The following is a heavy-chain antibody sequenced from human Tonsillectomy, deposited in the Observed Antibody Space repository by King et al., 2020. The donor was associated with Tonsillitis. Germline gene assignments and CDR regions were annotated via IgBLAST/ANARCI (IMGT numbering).Heavy chain of an antibody. CDR1: GFAFIDCG. V-gene: IGHV3-30*18. CDR3: AKEGGAQYCSSASCSADY. CDR2: ISYDGSDK. J-gene: IGHJ4*02. D-gene: IGHD2-2*01. Sequence: VQLVESGGGVVQPGRSLRLSCAASGFAFIDCGMHWVRQAPGKGLDWVATISYDGSDKEYGDSVRGRFTISRNNSRSTLYLQVNSLRADDTAGYYCAKEGGAQYCSSASCSADYWGQGTLVTVSS.